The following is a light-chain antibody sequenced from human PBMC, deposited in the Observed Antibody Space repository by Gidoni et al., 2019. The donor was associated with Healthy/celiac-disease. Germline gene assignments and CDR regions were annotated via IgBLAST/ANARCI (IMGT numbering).Light chain of an antibody. CDR1: SSNIGSNT. V-gene: IGLV1-44*01. CDR2: SNH. CDR3: AAWDDSLNGSV. Sequence: QSVLTQPPSASGTPGQRVTITCSGSSSNIGSNTINWYQQPPGTAPKLLIYSNHQRPSGVPDRFSGSKSGTSASLAISGLQSEDEADYYCAAWDDSLNGSVFGGGTKLTVL. J-gene: IGLJ3*02.